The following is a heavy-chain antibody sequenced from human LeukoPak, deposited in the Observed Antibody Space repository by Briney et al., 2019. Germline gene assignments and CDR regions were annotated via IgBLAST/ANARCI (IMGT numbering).Heavy chain of an antibody. CDR3: ARGGMPYDFWSGYPVDY. V-gene: IGHV3-21*01. J-gene: IGHJ4*02. CDR2: ISSSSSYI. D-gene: IGHD3-3*01. CDR1: GFTFSSYS. Sequence: GGSLRLSCAASGFTFSSYSMNWVRQAPGKGLEWVSSISSSSSYIYYADSVKGRFTISRDNAKNSLYLQMNSLRAEDTAVYYCARGGMPYDFWSGYPVDYWGQGTLVTVSS.